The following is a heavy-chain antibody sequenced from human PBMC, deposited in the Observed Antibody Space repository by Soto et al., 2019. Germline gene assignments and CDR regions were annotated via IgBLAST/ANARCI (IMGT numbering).Heavy chain of an antibody. Sequence: GGSLRLSCTASGFTFGDYAMSWFRQAPGKGLEWVGFIRSKAYGGTTEYAASVKGRFTISRDDSKSIAYLQMNSLKTEDTAVYYCTIFRSSGYYYYGMYFWGQGTTVTVSS. J-gene: IGHJ6*02. CDR1: GFTFGDYA. V-gene: IGHV3-49*03. CDR2: IRSKAYGGTT. CDR3: TIFRSSGYYYYGMYF. D-gene: IGHD6-13*01.